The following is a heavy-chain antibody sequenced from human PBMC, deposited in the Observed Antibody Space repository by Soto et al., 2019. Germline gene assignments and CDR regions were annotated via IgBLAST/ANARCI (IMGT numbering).Heavy chain of an antibody. CDR1: GFTFSSYG. J-gene: IGHJ4*02. CDR2: IWYDGSTK. CDR3: ARDIGRFLEWLLTYPDY. D-gene: IGHD3-3*01. V-gene: IGHV3-33*01. Sequence: QVQLVESGGGVVQPGRSLRLSCAASGFTFSSYGMHWVCQAPGKGLEWVAVIWYDGSTKYYADSVKGRFTISRDNSKNTFYLQMRSLRAEATTVYYCARDIGRFLEWLLTYPDYWGPGTLVTVAS.